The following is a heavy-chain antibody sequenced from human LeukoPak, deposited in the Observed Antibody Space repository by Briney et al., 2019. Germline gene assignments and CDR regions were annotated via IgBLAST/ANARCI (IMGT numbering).Heavy chain of an antibody. CDR1: GFNYSDYY. CDR2: INQDGTEK. V-gene: IGHV3-7*01. CDR3: VRDVAYYGGNHDY. D-gene: IGHD4-23*01. J-gene: IGHJ4*02. Sequence: GGSLRLSCEASGFNYSDYYVTWVRQAPGKGLAWVANINQDGTEKNYVDSVKGRFTISRDNAKKSLFLQMNNLRADDTAMYYCVRDVAYYGGNHDYWGPGTLVIVSS.